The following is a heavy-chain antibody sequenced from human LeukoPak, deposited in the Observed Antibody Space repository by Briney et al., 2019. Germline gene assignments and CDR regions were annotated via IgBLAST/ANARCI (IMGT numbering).Heavy chain of an antibody. CDR3: ARGDYGDYSILDS. CDR2: INTGGRI. D-gene: IGHD4-17*01. J-gene: IGHJ4*02. V-gene: IGHV3-53*01. CDR1: GFTVGTKY. Sequence: GGSLRLSCAASGFTVGTKYMGWVRQAPGKGLEYVSFINTGGRIYYADSVRGRFTISRDNSKDTLYLQMNSLRAEDTAVYYCARGDYGDYSILDSWGQGALVTVSS.